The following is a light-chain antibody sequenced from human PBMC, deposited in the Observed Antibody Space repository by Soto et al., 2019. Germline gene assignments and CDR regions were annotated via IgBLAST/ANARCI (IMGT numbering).Light chain of an antibody. CDR2: EVN. J-gene: IGLJ1*01. V-gene: IGLV2-8*01. CDR1: SSDVCGYNY. Sequence: QSALTQPPSASGSPGQSVTISCTGTSSDVCGYNYVSWYQQNPGKVPKLMIYEVNKRPSGVPDRFSGSKSGNTASLTVSGLQAEDEADYYCTSYAGGNNVFGTGTKVTVL. CDR3: TSYAGGNNV.